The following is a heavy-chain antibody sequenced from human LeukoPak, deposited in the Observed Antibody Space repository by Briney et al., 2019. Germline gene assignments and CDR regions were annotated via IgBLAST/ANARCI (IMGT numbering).Heavy chain of an antibody. V-gene: IGHV3-23*01. D-gene: IGHD3-10*01. Sequence: GGTLRLSCAASGFTFSSYGMSWVRQAPGEGLEWVSAISDSGGSTYYTDSVKGRFTISGDNSKNTLYLQMNSLRAEDTAVYYCASILLWYVYDYWGQGTLVTASS. CDR1: GFTFSSYG. CDR2: ISDSGGST. CDR3: ASILLWYVYDY. J-gene: IGHJ4*02.